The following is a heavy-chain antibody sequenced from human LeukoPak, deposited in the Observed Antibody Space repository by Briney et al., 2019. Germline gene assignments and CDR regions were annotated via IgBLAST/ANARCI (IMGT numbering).Heavy chain of an antibody. V-gene: IGHV3-23*01. J-gene: IGHJ5*01. Sequence: QPGGSLRLSCASSGFSLSSYAMNWVRQAPGKGLEWVSYISGSGATVDFADAVKGRFTISRDNSKDTLYLQMNSLRAEGTAVYYCAKEFLRDEYGHWFDSWGQGTLVIVSS. D-gene: IGHD4/OR15-4a*01. CDR2: ISGSGATV. CDR1: GFSLSSYA. CDR3: AKEFLRDEYGHWFDS.